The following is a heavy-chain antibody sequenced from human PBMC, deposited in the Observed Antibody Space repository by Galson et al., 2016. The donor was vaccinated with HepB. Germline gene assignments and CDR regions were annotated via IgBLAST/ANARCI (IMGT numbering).Heavy chain of an antibody. Sequence: SLRLSCAASGFAFSSHWMHWVRQAPGKGLMWVARIYSDGTISNYADSVKGRFTISRDNAKNTLYLEMNSLSPEDTAVYKCVRDHSVVRATEHHWFDPWGQGTLVTVSS. J-gene: IGHJ5*02. V-gene: IGHV3-74*01. CDR1: GFAFSSHW. CDR2: IYSDGTIS. D-gene: IGHD4-23*01. CDR3: VRDHSVVRATEHHWFDP.